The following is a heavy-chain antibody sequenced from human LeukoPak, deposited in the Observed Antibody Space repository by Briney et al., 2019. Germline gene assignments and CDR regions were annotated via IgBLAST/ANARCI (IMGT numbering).Heavy chain of an antibody. CDR1: GFTFSSYA. J-gene: IGHJ4*02. CDR3: TKGGYTTYFDY. V-gene: IGHV3-23*01. CDR2: IRATAGTT. Sequence: GGSLRLSCAASGFTFSSYAMTWVRQAPGKGLEWVSTIRATAGTTYYEDSVKGRFTISRDNSKNTQWLQMNSLRVEDTVVYYCTKGGYTTYFDYWGQGTLVTVSS. D-gene: IGHD6-13*01.